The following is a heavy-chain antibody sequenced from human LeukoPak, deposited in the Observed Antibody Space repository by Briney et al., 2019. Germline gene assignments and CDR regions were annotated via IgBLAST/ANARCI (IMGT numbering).Heavy chain of an antibody. CDR1: GGSFSGYY. Sequence: SETLSLTCAVYGGSFSGYYWSWIRQPPGKGLEWIGEINHSGSTNYNPSLKSRVTISVDTSKNQFSLKLSSVTAADTAVYYCARGRGAARGYYHYGMDVWGQGTTVTVSS. CDR3: ARGRGAARGYYHYGMDV. D-gene: IGHD1-26*01. J-gene: IGHJ6*02. V-gene: IGHV4-34*01. CDR2: INHSGST.